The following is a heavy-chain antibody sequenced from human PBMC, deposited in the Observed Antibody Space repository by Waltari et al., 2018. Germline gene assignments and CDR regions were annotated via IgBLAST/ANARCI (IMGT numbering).Heavy chain of an antibody. D-gene: IGHD4-17*01. CDR2: IKQDESEK. Sequence: EVQLLESGGGLVQPGGSLRVSCGASGFSFNDYAMSWVRQAPGKGLEWVANIKQDESEKYYVDSVKGRFTISRDNAKNSLYLQMNSLRAEDTAVYYCATSTVVSPFDPWGQGTLVTVS. CDR1: GFSFNDYA. V-gene: IGHV3-7*01. CDR3: ATSTVVSPFDP. J-gene: IGHJ5*02.